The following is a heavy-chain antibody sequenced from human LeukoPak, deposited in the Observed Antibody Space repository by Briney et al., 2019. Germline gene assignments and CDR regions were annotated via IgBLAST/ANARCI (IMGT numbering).Heavy chain of an antibody. J-gene: IGHJ4*02. Sequence: MPSETLSLTCTVSGGSISSSTYYWGRIRQPPGKGLEWIGSIYNSGSTNYNSSLKSRVTMSVDMSRNQFSLKLSSVTAADTAVYYCATSVNSGPSPKEDYWGQGTLVTVSS. D-gene: IGHD1-26*01. CDR3: ATSVNSGPSPKEDY. CDR1: GGSISSSTYY. CDR2: IYNSGST. V-gene: IGHV4-39*01.